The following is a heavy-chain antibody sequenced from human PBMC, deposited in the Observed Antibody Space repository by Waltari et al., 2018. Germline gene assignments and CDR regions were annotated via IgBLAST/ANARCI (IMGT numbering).Heavy chain of an antibody. Sequence: QVQLQESGPGLVRLSQTLSLTCTVSGDTITSGSHYWHWIRQPAGKGLEWIGYTHRSWRTTYNPSLKSRVTISGDTAKHQFSLQLTAVTGADTAIYYCARDGRINAYGLAIWGQGTAVNVSP. CDR2: THRSWRT. J-gene: IGHJ6*01. D-gene: IGHD1-26*01. CDR1: GDTITSGSHY. CDR3: ARDGRINAYGLAI. V-gene: IGHV4-61*09.